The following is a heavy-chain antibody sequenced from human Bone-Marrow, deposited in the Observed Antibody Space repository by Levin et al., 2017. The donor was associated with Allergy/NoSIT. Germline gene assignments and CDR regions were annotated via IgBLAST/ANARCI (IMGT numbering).Heavy chain of an antibody. CDR3: AKESGYCSAGSCYGVAYYYYGVDV. D-gene: IGHD2-15*01. CDR1: GFTFSSYG. Sequence: GGSLRLSCAASGFTFSSYGMHWVRQAPGKGLEWVAVISYDGSNEYYTDSVKGRFTISRDNSKNTLYLQMNSLRAEDAAVYYCAKESGYCSAGSCYGVAYYYYGVDVWGQGTTVTVSS. J-gene: IGHJ6*02. V-gene: IGHV3-30*18. CDR2: ISYDGSNE.